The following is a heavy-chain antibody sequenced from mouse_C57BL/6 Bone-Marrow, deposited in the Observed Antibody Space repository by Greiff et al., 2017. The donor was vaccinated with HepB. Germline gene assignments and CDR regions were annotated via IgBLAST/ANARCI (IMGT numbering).Heavy chain of an antibody. Sequence: DVKLVESGPGLVKPSQSLSLTCSVTGYSITSGYYWNWIRQFPGNKLEWMGYISYDGSNNYNPSLQNRISITRDTSKNQFFLKLNSVTTEDTATYYCARGRSYFDVWGTGTTVTVSS. J-gene: IGHJ1*03. CDR1: GYSITSGYY. CDR3: ARGRSYFDV. CDR2: ISYDGSN. V-gene: IGHV3-6*01.